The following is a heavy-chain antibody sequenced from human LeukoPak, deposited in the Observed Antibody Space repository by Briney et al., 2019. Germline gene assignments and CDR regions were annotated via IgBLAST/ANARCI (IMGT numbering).Heavy chain of an antibody. J-gene: IGHJ3*02. CDR2: ISGGSA. D-gene: IGHD6-13*01. CDR1: GFTVSSNE. Sequence: GGSLRLSCAASGFTVSSNEMSWVRQAPGRGLEWVSSISGGSAYYADSRKGRFTISRDNSKNTLHLQMNSLRAEDTAVYYCARDRVVAAAHDAFDIWGQGTMVTVSS. CDR3: ARDRVVAAAHDAFDI. V-gene: IGHV3-38-3*01.